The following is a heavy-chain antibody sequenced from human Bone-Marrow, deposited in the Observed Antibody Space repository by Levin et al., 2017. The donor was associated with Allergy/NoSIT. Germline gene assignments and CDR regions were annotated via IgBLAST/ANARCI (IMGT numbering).Heavy chain of an antibody. CDR3: GTDANSEGYYDTRGQMGPTLFDY. CDR1: GFTFEDYA. V-gene: IGHV3-9*01. CDR2: ISWNSGYT. Sequence: PGGSLRLSCAGSGFTFEDYAMHWVRQAPGKGLEWVSSISWNSGYTGYADSVKGRFTISRDNAKNSLFLQMNGLRAEDRAMYYCGTDANSEGYYDTRGQMGPTLFDYWGQGPLVTVSS. D-gene: IGHD3-22*01. J-gene: IGHJ4*02.